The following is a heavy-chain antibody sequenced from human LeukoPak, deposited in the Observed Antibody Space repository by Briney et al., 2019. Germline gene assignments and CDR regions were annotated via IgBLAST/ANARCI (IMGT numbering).Heavy chain of an antibody. CDR3: ARISEGSRDAFDI. Sequence: SETLSLTCTVSGGSINNYYWSWIRQPPGKGLEWIGYIYHSGSTYYNPSLKSRVTISVDRSKNQFSLKLSSVTAADTAVYYCARISEGSRDAFDIWGQGTMVTVSS. J-gene: IGHJ3*02. D-gene: IGHD1-14*01. CDR1: GGSINNYY. CDR2: IYHSGST. V-gene: IGHV4-59*12.